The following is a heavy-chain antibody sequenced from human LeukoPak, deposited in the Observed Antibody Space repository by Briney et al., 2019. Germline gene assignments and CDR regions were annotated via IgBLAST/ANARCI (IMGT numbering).Heavy chain of an antibody. CDR2: IHTSGTT. V-gene: IGHV4-4*07. CDR3: ARTPPVRGLRNLYFYHYMGV. Sequence: PSETLSLTCTVSGASIDSYYWSWVRQPAGQSPEWIGRIHTSGTTNYNPSFKSRVIMSLDKPNNQFSLNVSSVTAADTGVYYCARTPPVRGLRNLYFYHYMGVWGRGTTVTVSS. CDR1: GASIDSYY. D-gene: IGHD3-10*01. J-gene: IGHJ6*03.